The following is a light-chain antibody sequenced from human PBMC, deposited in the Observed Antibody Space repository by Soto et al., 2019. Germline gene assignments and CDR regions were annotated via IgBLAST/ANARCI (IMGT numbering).Light chain of an antibody. Sequence: QSALTQPASGSGSPGQSITISCTGTSSDVGGSNYVSWYQQHPGTAPKLMIYDVRNRPSGVSNRFSGSKSGDTASLTISGLQAEDEADYYCCSYTSSSTYVFGTGTKVTVL. CDR2: DVR. J-gene: IGLJ1*01. CDR3: CSYTSSSTYV. V-gene: IGLV2-14*03. CDR1: SSDVGGSNY.